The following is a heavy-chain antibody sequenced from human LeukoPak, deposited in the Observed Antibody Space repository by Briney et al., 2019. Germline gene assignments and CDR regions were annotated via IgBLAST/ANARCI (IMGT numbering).Heavy chain of an antibody. CDR3: AKGPYTFGGVNDY. CDR1: GFTFSNSW. D-gene: IGHD3-16*01. Sequence: PGGSLRLSCAASGFTFSNSWMCWVRQAPGKGLQWVANINPDGSVKNYVDSVKGRFTIFRDNAKNSVFLQVNSLRAEDTAVYYCAKGPYTFGGVNDYWGQGTLVTVSS. J-gene: IGHJ4*02. V-gene: IGHV3-7*03. CDR2: INPDGSVK.